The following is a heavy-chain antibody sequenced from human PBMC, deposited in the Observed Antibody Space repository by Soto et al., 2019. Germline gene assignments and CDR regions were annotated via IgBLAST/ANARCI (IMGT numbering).Heavy chain of an antibody. Sequence: SEPLSLTCTVSGGSINSDDHYWSWIRQPPGTGLEWTGYICYSGTTSYTPSLKSRVTISVYTSKSHFSLRLTPVTAAHTAAYYCARDSSPYYDFWSGFYTYFDYWGQGTLVTVPS. V-gene: IGHV4-30-4*01. D-gene: IGHD3-3*01. CDR2: ICYSGTT. CDR1: GGSINSDDHY. CDR3: ARDSSPYYDFWSGFYTYFDY. J-gene: IGHJ4*02.